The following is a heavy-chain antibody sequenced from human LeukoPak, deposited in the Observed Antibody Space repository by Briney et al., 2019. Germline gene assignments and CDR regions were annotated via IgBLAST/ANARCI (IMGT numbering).Heavy chain of an antibody. CDR1: GYTFTSYD. CDR2: MNPNSGNT. D-gene: IGHD2-2*02. Sequence: ASVKVSCKASGYTFTSYDINWVRQATGQGLEWMGWMNPNSGNTGYAQKFQGRVTITTDESTRTAYMELSSLRSEDTAVYYCARGYCSSTSCYTMDHWFDPWGQGTLVTVSS. J-gene: IGHJ5*02. CDR3: ARGYCSSTSCYTMDHWFDP. V-gene: IGHV1-8*01.